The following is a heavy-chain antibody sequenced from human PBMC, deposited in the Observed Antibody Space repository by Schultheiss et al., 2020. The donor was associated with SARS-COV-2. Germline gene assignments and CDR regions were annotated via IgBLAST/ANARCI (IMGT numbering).Heavy chain of an antibody. D-gene: IGHD4-23*01. CDR3: TTDYGGNSAFDY. Sequence: GGSLRLSCAASGFTVSSNYMSWVRQAPGKGLEWVGRIKSKTDGGTTDYAAPVKGRFTISRDDSKNTLYLQMNSLKTEDTAVYYCTTDYGGNSAFDYWGQGTLVTVSS. CDR1: GFTVSSNY. CDR2: IKSKTDGGTT. V-gene: IGHV3-15*01. J-gene: IGHJ4*02.